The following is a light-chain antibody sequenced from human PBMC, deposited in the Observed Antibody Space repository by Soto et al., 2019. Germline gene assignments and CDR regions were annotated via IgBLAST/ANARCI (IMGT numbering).Light chain of an antibody. Sequence: QSALTQPPSASGSPGQSVTISCTGTSSDVGGYNYVSWYQQHPGKAPKLMIYEVTKRPSGVPDRFSGSKSGNTASLTVSGLQAEDEADYYCQQYDSYRTFGQGTK. CDR1: SSDVGGYNY. CDR3: QQYDSYRT. V-gene: IGLV2-8*01. CDR2: EVT. J-gene: IGLJ2*01.